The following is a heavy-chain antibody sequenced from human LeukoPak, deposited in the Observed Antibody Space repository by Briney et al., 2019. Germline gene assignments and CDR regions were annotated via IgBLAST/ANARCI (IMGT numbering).Heavy chain of an antibody. CDR3: AKGGDSSSWYASDFDY. J-gene: IGHJ4*02. D-gene: IGHD6-13*01. CDR1: GFTFSDYY. CDR2: ISGSGGST. V-gene: IGHV3-23*01. Sequence: GGSLRLSCAASGFTFSDYYMSWIRQAPGKGLEWVSAISGSGGSTYYADSVKGRFTISRDNSKNTLYLQMNSLRAEDTAVYYCAKGGDSSSWYASDFDYWGQGTLVTVSS.